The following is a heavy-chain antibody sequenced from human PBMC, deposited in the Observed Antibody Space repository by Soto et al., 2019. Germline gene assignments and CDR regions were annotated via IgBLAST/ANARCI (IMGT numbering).Heavy chain of an antibody. V-gene: IGHV1-8*01. D-gene: IGHD5-18*01. CDR3: KTSMLLVDTAMVSYYYYYCMDV. CDR2: MNPNRGNT. J-gene: IGHJ6*02. Sequence: ASVKVSCKASGYTFTSYDINWLRQATGQGLEWIGWMNPNRGNTGYAQNFQGRVTMTEDTSTDTAYMELSSLRSEDTAVYYCKTSMLLVDTAMVSYYYYYCMDVWGQGTTVTVSS. CDR1: GYTFTSYD.